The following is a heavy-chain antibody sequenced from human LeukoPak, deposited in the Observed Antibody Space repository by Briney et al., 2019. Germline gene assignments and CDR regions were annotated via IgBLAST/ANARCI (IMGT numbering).Heavy chain of an antibody. CDR3: ARDHNWNSLDY. CDR2: IWYDGSNK. Sequence: GGSLRLSCAASAFTFSNFGMHWVRQAPGKGLEWVAIIWYDGSNKYYADSVKGRFTISRDNSKNTVHLQMNSLRAEDTAVYYCARDHNWNSLDYWGQGTLVTVSS. V-gene: IGHV3-33*01. J-gene: IGHJ4*02. D-gene: IGHD1-1*01. CDR1: AFTFSNFG.